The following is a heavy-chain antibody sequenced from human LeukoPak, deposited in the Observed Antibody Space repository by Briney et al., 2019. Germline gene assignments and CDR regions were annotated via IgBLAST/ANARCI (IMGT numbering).Heavy chain of an antibody. CDR2: VDAGNGNT. CDR3: ARDDYYGSGSYQGGMDV. J-gene: IGHJ6*02. V-gene: IGHV1-3*01. D-gene: IGHD3-10*01. CDR1: GYTFTSYA. Sequence: GASVKVSCKASGYTFTSYAMHWVRQAPGQRLEWMGWVDAGNGNTKYSQKFQGRVTITRDTSASTAYMELSSLRSEDTAVYYCARDDYYGSGSYQGGMDVWGQGTSVTVSS.